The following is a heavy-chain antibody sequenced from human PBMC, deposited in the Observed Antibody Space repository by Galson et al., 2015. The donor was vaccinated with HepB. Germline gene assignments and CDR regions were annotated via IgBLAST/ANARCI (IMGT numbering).Heavy chain of an antibody. CDR3: ARDLVRSYYYFDY. CDR2: INAGNGNT. CDR1: GYTFTSYP. V-gene: IGHV1-3*01. J-gene: IGHJ4*02. D-gene: IGHD3-10*01. Sequence: SVKVSCKASGYTFTSYPMHWVRQAPGQRLEWMGWINAGNGNTKYSQKFQGRVTITRDTSASTAYMELSSLRSEDTAVYYCARDLVRSYYYFDYWGQGTLVTVSS.